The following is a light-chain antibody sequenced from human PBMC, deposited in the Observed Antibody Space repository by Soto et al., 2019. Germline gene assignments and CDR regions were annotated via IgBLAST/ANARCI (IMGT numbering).Light chain of an antibody. CDR1: QSISSY. Sequence: DIQMTQSPSSLSASLGDRVTITCRASQSISSYLNWYQQKPGKAPKLLIYEASILQSGVPSRFSGNGTGTDFTLTISSLQPEDFATYYCQQSYSTPRTFGQGTKV. CDR2: EAS. J-gene: IGKJ1*01. V-gene: IGKV1-39*01. CDR3: QQSYSTPRT.